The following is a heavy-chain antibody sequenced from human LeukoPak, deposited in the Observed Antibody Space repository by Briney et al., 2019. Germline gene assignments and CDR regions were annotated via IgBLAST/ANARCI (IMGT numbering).Heavy chain of an antibody. CDR1: GLTFSTYW. CDR2: ILYDGSRK. D-gene: IGHD6-13*01. V-gene: IGHV3-30*18. CDR3: ANFEGSSQAFHI. Sequence: PGGSLGLSCAVSGLTFSTYWMSWIRQAPGKGLEWVANILYDGSRKNYADSVKGRFSVYRDNSNYSLYLQMNSLRIEDTAVYYCANFEGSSQAFHIWGQGTLVTVSS. J-gene: IGHJ3*02.